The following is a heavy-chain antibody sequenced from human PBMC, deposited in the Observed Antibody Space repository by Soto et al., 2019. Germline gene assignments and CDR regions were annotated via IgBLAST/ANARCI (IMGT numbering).Heavy chain of an antibody. CDR2: ISAYNGNT. CDR1: GYTFTSYG. D-gene: IGHD1-26*01. J-gene: IGHJ5*02. CDR3: ARVVGALGNWFDP. V-gene: IGHV1-18*01. Sequence: QVQLEQSGAEVKKPGASVKVSCKASGYTFTSYGISWVRQAPGQGLEWMGRISAYNGNTNYAQKLQGRVTMTTDTSTSTAYRELRSLRSAETAVYYCARVVGALGNWFDPWGQGTLVTVSS.